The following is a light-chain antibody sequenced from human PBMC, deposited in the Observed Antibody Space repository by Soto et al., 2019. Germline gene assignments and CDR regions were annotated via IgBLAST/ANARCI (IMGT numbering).Light chain of an antibody. J-gene: IGLJ2*01. Sequence: QPVLTQPASVSGSPGQSITISCTGTSSDVGGYNYVSWYQQHPGKAPKLMIYDVSNRPSGVSNRFAGSKPGNTASLTISGLQAEDEADYYCSSYTSSSTVVFGGGTKLTVL. CDR3: SSYTSSSTVV. CDR2: DVS. V-gene: IGLV2-14*01. CDR1: SSDVGGYNY.